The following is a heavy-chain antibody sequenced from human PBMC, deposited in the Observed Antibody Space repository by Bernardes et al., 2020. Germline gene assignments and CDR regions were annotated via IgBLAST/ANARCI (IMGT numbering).Heavy chain of an antibody. J-gene: IGHJ5*02. Sequence: GGSLRLSCAASGFTFSSYWMSWVRQAPGKGLEWVANIKQDGSEKYYVDSVKGRFTISRDNAKNSLYLQMNSLRAEDTAVYYCARLIVVVPAVPLGWFDPWGQGTLVTVSS. D-gene: IGHD2-2*01. V-gene: IGHV3-7*01. CDR1: GFTFSSYW. CDR2: IKQDGSEK. CDR3: ARLIVVVPAVPLGWFDP.